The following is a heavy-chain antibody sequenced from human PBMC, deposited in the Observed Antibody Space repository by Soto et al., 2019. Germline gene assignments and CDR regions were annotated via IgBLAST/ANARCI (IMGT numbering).Heavy chain of an antibody. J-gene: IGHJ4*02. D-gene: IGHD7-27*01. CDR1: VYIFTNYY. CDR3: ARDLTSGDY. Sequence: QVQLVQSGAEVKNPGASVKLSCKASVYIFTNYYIHWVRPAPGQGLEWMAIINPSGGSTNYAQKFPGRVTLSRDTFTNTVYMELSSLRSEDTAIYYCARDLTSGDYWGQGTLVTVSS. CDR2: INPSGGST. V-gene: IGHV1-46*01.